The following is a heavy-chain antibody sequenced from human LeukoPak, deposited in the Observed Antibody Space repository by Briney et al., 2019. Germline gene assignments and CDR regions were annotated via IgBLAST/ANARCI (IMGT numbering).Heavy chain of an antibody. J-gene: IGHJ6*01. CDR1: GFTVSSNY. Sequence: GGSLRLSCAASGFTVSSNYMSWVRQAPGKGLEWVSVIYSGGSTYYADSVKGRFTISRDNSKNTLYLQMNSLRAEDTPVFYWAKEGPAGARWRMDVGGEGSTVTVP. CDR2: IYSGGST. D-gene: IGHD2-2*01. V-gene: IGHV3-53*01. CDR3: AKEGPAGARWRMDV.